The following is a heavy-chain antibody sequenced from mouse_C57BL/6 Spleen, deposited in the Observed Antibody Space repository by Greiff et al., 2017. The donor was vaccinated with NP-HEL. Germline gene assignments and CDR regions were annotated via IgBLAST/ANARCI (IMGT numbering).Heavy chain of an antibody. CDR1: GFTFSSYA. D-gene: IGHD1-1*01. CDR2: ISDGGSYT. CDR3: ATDYYGSSYIWFAY. J-gene: IGHJ3*01. V-gene: IGHV5-4*03. Sequence: EVNLVESGGGLVKPGGSLKLSCAASGFTFSSYAMSWVRQTPEKRLEWVATISDGGSYTYYPDNVKGRFTISRDNAKNNLYLQMSHLKSEDTAMYYCATDYYGSSYIWFAYWGQGTLVTVSA.